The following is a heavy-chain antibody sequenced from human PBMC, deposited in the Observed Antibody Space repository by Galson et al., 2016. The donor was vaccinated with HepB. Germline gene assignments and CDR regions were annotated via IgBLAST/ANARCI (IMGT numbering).Heavy chain of an antibody. CDR1: GYGFTDYW. J-gene: IGHJ4*02. V-gene: IGHV5-51*01. CDR3: ARGVQQLVYDY. Sequence: QSGAEVKKPGESLHISCKGSGYGFTDYWIGWVRQLPGKGLEWMGIINPGDSGTRYSPSFQGQVIISADKSISTAYLQWSSLKASDTAMYYCARGVQQLVYDYWGQGTLVTVSS. CDR2: INPGDSGT. D-gene: IGHD6-13*01.